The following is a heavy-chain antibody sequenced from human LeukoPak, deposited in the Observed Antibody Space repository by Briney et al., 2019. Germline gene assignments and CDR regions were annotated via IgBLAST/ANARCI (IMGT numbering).Heavy chain of an antibody. J-gene: IGHJ4*02. CDR3: ARARRVVVGAPYYFDY. CDR2: ISYSGSTT. Sequence: GGSLRLSCAASGFTFTNFEMNWVRQAPGKGLEWVSYISYSGSTTSYADSVKGRFTISRDNAKNSLYLQMNSLRAEDTAVYYCARARRVVVGAPYYFDYWGQGTLVTVSS. D-gene: IGHD2-15*01. V-gene: IGHV3-48*03. CDR1: GFTFTNFE.